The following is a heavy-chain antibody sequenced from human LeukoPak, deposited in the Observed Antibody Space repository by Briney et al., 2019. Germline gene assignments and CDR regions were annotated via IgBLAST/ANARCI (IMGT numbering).Heavy chain of an antibody. CDR3: ARAGARYGSGSYLDY. V-gene: IGHV4-30-2*01. Sequence: SQTLSLTCAVSGGSISSGGYSWSWIRQPPGKGLEWIGYIYHSGSTYYNPSLKSRVTISVDRSKNQFSLKLSSVTAADTAVYYCARAGARYGSGSYLDYWGQGTLVTVSS. CDR1: GGSISSGGYS. CDR2: IYHSGST. D-gene: IGHD3-10*01. J-gene: IGHJ4*02.